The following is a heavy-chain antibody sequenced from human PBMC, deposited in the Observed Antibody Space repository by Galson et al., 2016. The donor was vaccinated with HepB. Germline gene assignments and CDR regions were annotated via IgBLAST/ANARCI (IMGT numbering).Heavy chain of an antibody. CDR1: GGSMSYYY. CDR3: ARDDSGGWYGFHYGMDV. D-gene: IGHD6-19*01. Sequence: SETLSLTCTVSGGSMSYYYWSWIRQPPGKGLEWIGYIYYSGSTNYSPSLKSRVTISVDASKNQFSLKLTSVTAADTAVYYCARDDSGGWYGFHYGMDVWGQGTTVTVSS. V-gene: IGHV4-59*01. J-gene: IGHJ6*02. CDR2: IYYSGST.